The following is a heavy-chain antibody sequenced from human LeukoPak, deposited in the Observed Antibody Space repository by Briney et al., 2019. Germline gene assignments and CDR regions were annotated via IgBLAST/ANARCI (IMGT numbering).Heavy chain of an antibody. CDR2: INPNSGGT. J-gene: IGHJ4*02. CDR1: GYTFAGYY. CDR3: ASGGPVVVAATPQFISDDS. D-gene: IGHD2-15*01. V-gene: IGHV1-2*02. Sequence: ASVKVSCKASGYTFAGYYMHWVRQAPGQGLEWMGWINPNSGGTNYAQKFQGRVTMTRDTSISTAYMELSRLRSDDTAVYYCASGGPVVVAATPQFISDDSWGQGTLVTVSS.